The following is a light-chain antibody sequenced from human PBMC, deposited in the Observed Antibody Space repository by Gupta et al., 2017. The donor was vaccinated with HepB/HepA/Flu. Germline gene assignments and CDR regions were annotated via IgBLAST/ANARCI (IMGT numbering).Light chain of an antibody. CDR3: PAWNSSMVV. CDR1: KLGDKY. CDR2: QDS. Sequence: SYELTQPPSVSVSPGQTASITCSGVKLGDKYACWYQQKPGQFTFRVIYQDSKRPSGIPGRFSDADSATKATLTISGTEAVDESYYYCPAWNSSMVVFGGGTKMTF. J-gene: IGLJ2*01. V-gene: IGLV3-1*01.